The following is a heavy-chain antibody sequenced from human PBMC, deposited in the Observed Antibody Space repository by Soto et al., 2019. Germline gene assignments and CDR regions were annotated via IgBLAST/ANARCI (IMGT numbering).Heavy chain of an antibody. CDR1: GYFISSGYY. CDR3: ARGHIVVIPTVGWFDP. Sequence: SETLSLTCTVSGYFISSGYYWGWIRQPPGKGLEWIGSMFHSGSTHYNPSLKSRVTMSVDTSKNQFSLRLSSVTASDTAVYYCARGHIVVIPTVGWFDPWGQGTLVTVSS. D-gene: IGHD2-2*01. V-gene: IGHV4-38-2*02. CDR2: MFHSGST. J-gene: IGHJ5*02.